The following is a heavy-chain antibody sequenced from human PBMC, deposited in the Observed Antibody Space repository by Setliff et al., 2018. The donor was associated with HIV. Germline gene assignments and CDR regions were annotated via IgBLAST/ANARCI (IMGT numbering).Heavy chain of an antibody. CDR1: GGTLSSYS. V-gene: IGHV1-69*04. CDR3: ARVGRSVTGP. Sequence: VASVKVSCKASGGTLSSYSITWVRQAPGQGLEWMGRIIPMFSIPNYSQRFQGRVTITADRSTNTVYMELSSLRSDDTAVYYCARVGRSVTGPWGQGTLVTVSS. D-gene: IGHD6-19*01. CDR2: IIPMFSIP. J-gene: IGHJ5*02.